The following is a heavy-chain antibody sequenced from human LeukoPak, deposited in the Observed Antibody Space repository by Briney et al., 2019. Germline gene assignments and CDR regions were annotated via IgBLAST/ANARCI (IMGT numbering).Heavy chain of an antibody. V-gene: IGHV1-8*01. D-gene: IGHD4-17*01. CDR3: ARNPYGDYPPDP. J-gene: IGHJ5*02. CDR1: GYTFTSYD. CDR2: MNPNSGNT. Sequence: ASVKVSCKASGYTFTSYDINWVRQATGQGLEWMGWMNPNSGNTGYAQKFQGRVTMTRNTSISTAYMELSSLRSEDTAVYYCARNPYGDYPPDPWGQGTLVTVSS.